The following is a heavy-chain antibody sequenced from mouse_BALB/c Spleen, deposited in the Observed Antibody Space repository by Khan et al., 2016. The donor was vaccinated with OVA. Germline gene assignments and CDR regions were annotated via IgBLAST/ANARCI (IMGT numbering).Heavy chain of an antibody. CDR1: GYTFTSFY. J-gene: IGHJ3*01. CDR3: ARSGYGNPFTY. V-gene: IGHV1S81*02. D-gene: IGHD2-1*01. CDR2: INPSNGDT. Sequence: QVQLQQSGAELVKPGASVKISCKASGYTFTSFYMYWVKQRPGQGLEWIGGINPSNGDTHFYEKFKSKATLTVDKSSTTAYMQFSSLTSEDSAFYCCARSGYGNPFTYWGQGILVTVSA.